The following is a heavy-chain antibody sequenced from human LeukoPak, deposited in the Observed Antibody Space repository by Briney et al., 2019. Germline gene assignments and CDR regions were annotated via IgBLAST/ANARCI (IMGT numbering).Heavy chain of an antibody. CDR1: GFTFSAFS. V-gene: IGHV3-69-1*01. D-gene: IGHD2-2*02. CDR2: ISSSSDI. Sequence: GGSLRLSCAASGFTFSAFSMNWVRQAPGKGLEWVSAISSSSDIYYTDSVKGRFTISRDNANNFLYLQVSSLRAEDTAVYYCATGYTSRTRIDYWGQGTLVSVSS. J-gene: IGHJ4*02. CDR3: ATGYTSRTRIDY.